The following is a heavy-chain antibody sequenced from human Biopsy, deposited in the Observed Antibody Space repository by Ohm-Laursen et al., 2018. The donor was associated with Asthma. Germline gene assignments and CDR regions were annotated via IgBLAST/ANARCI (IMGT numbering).Heavy chain of an antibody. V-gene: IGHV1-69*01. CDR2: IMTVFGTT. CDR3: ARCQVGYSSGWSLLLKKIYYSGMDV. CDR1: GGTFSNFA. Sequence: VSSVKVSCKAPGGTFSNFAISWVRQAPGQGLEWLGGIMTVFGTTNYAQKFQGRATITADESTSTAYMEVTSLRSEDTAIYYCARCQVGYSSGWSLLLKKIYYSGMDVWGQGTAVTVSS. J-gene: IGHJ6*02. D-gene: IGHD6-19*01.